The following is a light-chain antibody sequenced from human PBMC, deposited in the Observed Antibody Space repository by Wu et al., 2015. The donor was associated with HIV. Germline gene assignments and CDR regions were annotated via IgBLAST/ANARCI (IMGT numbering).Light chain of an antibody. CDR2: DTS. CDR3: QQRSKWPFT. J-gene: IGKJ3*01. V-gene: IGKV3-11*01. CDR1: QSIASY. Sequence: EIVLTQSPDTLSLSPGEGATLSCRANQSIASYLAWYQQKPGQPPRLIIYDTSNRATGIPARFSGSGSGTDFILTINSLEPEDFAVYYCQQRSKWPFTFGPGTKVDVK.